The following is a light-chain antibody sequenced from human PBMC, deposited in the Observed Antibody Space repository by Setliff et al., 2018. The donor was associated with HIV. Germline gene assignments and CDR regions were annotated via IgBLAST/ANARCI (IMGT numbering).Light chain of an antibody. J-gene: IGLJ1*01. CDR2: EVR. CDR1: SSDVGGYSY. CDR3: SSYAISNTLP. Sequence: QSVLAQPASVSGSPGQSITIPCTGTSSDVGGYSYVSWYQQQPGKAPKLIIYEVRNRPSGVSNRFSGSKSGNTASLTISGLQAEDEADYYCSSYAISNTLPFGTGTKVTVL. V-gene: IGLV2-14*01.